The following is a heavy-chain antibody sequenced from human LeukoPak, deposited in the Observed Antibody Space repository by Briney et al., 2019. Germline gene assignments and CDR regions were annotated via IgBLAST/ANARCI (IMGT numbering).Heavy chain of an antibody. CDR3: ARHSDSSGYYFDY. Sequence: SETLSLTCTVSGGSVSSSSYYWGWIRQPPGKGLEWIGSIYYSGSTYYNPSLKSRVTISVDTSKNQFSLKLSSVTAADTAVYYCARHSDSSGYYFDYWGQGTLVTVSS. D-gene: IGHD3-22*01. V-gene: IGHV4-39*01. J-gene: IGHJ4*02. CDR1: GGSVSSSSYY. CDR2: IYYSGST.